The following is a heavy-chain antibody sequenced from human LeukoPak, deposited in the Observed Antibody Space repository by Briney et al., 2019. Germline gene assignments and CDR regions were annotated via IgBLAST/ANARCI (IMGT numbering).Heavy chain of an antibody. CDR1: GFTFSTFA. D-gene: IGHD2-8*02. Sequence: GGSLRLSCAASGFTFSTFAMYWVRQAPGKGPEWVSGISANGGSSTYADSVRGRFTSSGDNPGNTLYLQMSSLRVDDTATYYCTKSTDYWYYGMDVWGQGTTVTVSS. CDR3: TKSTDYWYYGMDV. J-gene: IGHJ6*02. CDR2: ISANGGSS. V-gene: IGHV3-23*01.